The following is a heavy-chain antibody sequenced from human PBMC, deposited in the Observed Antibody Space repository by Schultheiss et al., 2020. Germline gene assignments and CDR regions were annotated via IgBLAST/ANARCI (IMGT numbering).Heavy chain of an antibody. J-gene: IGHJ5*02. CDR3: ARGQMVRGEIVSANWFDP. CDR2: IYYSGST. CDR1: GGSISSYY. Sequence: SETLSLTCTVSGGSISSYYWSWIRQPPGKGLEWIGYIYYSGSTYYNPSLKSRVTISVDTSKNQFSLKLSSVTAADTAVYYCARGQMVRGEIVSANWFDPWGQGTLVTVSS. V-gene: IGHV4-59*06. D-gene: IGHD3-10*01.